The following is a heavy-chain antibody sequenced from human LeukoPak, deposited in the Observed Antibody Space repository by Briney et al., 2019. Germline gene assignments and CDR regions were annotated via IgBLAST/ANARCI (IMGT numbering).Heavy chain of an antibody. CDR3: AREGGYSYGPDC. CDR1: GFSFSTYS. Sequence: PGGSLRLSCAASGFSFSTYSMNWVRQAPGKGLEWLSYISSSGSVIFYAESVKGRFTVPRDNAKDSLYLQMNSLRAEDTAIYYCAREGGYSYGPDCWGQGTLGTVSS. V-gene: IGHV3-48*01. CDR2: ISSSGSVI. D-gene: IGHD5-18*01. J-gene: IGHJ4*02.